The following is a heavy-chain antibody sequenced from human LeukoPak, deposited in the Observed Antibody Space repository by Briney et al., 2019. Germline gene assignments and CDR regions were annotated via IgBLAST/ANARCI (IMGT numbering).Heavy chain of an antibody. V-gene: IGHV3-21*01. Sequence: GGSLRLSCAASGFTFSSYSMNWVRQAPGKGLEWVSSISSSSSYIYYADSVKGRFTISRDNAKNSLYLQMSSLRAEDTAVYYCARDGPTKTIDYWGQGTLVTVSS. J-gene: IGHJ4*02. CDR2: ISSSSSYI. CDR3: ARDGPTKTIDY. CDR1: GFTFSSYS. D-gene: IGHD1-1*01.